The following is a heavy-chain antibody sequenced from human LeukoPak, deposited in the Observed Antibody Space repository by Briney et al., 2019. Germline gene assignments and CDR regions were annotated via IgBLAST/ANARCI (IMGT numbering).Heavy chain of an antibody. CDR2: ITTRGDTT. CDR3: ARRVVGAMPFDS. D-gene: IGHD1-26*01. CDR1: GFTFSGFN. Sequence: GGSLRLSCAASGFTFSGFNMNWVRQAPGKGLEWVSYITTRGDTTYYADSVKGRFTISRDNAKNSLYPQMNNLGDDDTAVYYCARRVVGAMPFDSWGQGTLVTVSS. J-gene: IGHJ4*02. V-gene: IGHV3-48*02.